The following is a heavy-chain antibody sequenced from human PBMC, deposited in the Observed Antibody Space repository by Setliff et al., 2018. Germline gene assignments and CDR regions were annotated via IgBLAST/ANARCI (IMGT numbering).Heavy chain of an antibody. CDR3: ARPGLYCSGGSCYGEDSVAI. Sequence: ASVNVSCKASGYTFTSYGISWVRQAPGQGLEWMGWISAYDGDTNYAQKFQGRVTMATDTSTTTAYMEMRSLRSDDTAVYYCARPGLYCSGGSCYGEDSVAIWSQGKMVTVSS. V-gene: IGHV1-18*01. D-gene: IGHD2-15*01. CDR1: GYTFTSYG. CDR2: ISAYDGDT. J-gene: IGHJ3*02.